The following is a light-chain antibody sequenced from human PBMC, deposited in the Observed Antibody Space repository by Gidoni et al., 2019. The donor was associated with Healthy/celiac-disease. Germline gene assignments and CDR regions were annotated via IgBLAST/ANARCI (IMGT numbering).Light chain of an antibody. CDR1: QSISSW. Sequence: DIQMTQSPSTLSASVGDRVTITCRASQSISSWLAWYQQKPGKAPKLLIYDAPSLESGVPSRFSGSGSGTEVTLTISSLQPDDFATYYCQQYNSYSGTFGQGTKVEIK. CDR3: QQYNSYSGT. V-gene: IGKV1-5*01. CDR2: DAP. J-gene: IGKJ1*01.